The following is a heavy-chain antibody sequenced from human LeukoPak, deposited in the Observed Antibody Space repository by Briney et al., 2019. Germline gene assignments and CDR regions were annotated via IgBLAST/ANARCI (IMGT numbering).Heavy chain of an antibody. D-gene: IGHD3-10*01. CDR3: ARGYIGSGSYNWFDH. V-gene: IGHV4-61*08. Sequence: SETLSLTCTVSGGSISSGGYYWSWHRQPPGKGLEWIVFIFYTMNTNYDYNPALKNRVTISGDTSKNQFFLKLTSVTAADTAVYFCARGYIGSGSYNWFDHWGQGTLVTVSS. CDR1: GGSISSGGYY. CDR2: IFYTMNT. J-gene: IGHJ5*02.